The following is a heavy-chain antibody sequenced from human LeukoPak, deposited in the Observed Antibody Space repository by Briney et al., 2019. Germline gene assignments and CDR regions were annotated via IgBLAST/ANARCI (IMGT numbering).Heavy chain of an antibody. CDR2: IVGSGVST. CDR3: AKTVEMATIWGPFDY. V-gene: IGHV3-23*01. Sequence: GGSLRLSCAASGFTFSSYAMSWVRQAPGKGLEWVSVIVGSGVSTYYADSVKGRFTIPRDNSKNTLYLQMNTLKVEDTAVYYCAKTVEMATIWGPFDYWGQGTLVTVSS. CDR1: GFTFSSYA. J-gene: IGHJ4*02. D-gene: IGHD5-24*01.